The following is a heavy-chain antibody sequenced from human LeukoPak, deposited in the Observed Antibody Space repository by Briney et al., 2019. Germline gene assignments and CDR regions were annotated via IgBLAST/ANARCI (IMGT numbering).Heavy chain of an antibody. J-gene: IGHJ4*02. Sequence: GGSLRLSCTASGFTFSSYAIHWVRQAPGKGLEWVAVISYDGSNKYYADSVKGRFTISRDNSKNTLYLQMNSLRAEDTAVYYCARDLTDYDILTGYYNVGFDYWGQGTLVTVSS. V-gene: IGHV3-30*04. CDR2: ISYDGSNK. CDR3: ARDLTDYDILTGYYNVGFDY. CDR1: GFTFSSYA. D-gene: IGHD3-9*01.